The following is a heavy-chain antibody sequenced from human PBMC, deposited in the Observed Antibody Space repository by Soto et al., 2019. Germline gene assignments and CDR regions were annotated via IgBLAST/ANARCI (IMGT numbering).Heavy chain of an antibody. Sequence: ASVKVSCKASGYTFTSYGISWVRQAPGQGLEWMGWISAYNGNTNYAQKLQGRVTMTTDTSTSTAYMELRSLRSDDTAVYYCARDLEDIVLMVYAIHAFDIWRQGTMVTVSS. CDR2: ISAYNGNT. CDR3: ARDLEDIVLMVYAIHAFDI. D-gene: IGHD2-8*01. CDR1: GYTFTSYG. J-gene: IGHJ3*02. V-gene: IGHV1-18*01.